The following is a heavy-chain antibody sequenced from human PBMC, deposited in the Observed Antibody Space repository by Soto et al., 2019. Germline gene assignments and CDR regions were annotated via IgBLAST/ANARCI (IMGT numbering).Heavy chain of an antibody. D-gene: IGHD3-22*01. Sequence: SVKVSCKASGGTFSSYAISSVRQAPGQGLEWMGGIIPIFGTANYAQKFQGRVTITADKSTSTAYMELSSLRSEDTAVYYCASSYYYDSGGPEWGYWGQGTLVTVSS. CDR3: ASSYYYDSGGPEWGY. CDR2: IIPIFGTA. J-gene: IGHJ4*02. V-gene: IGHV1-69*06. CDR1: GGTFSSYA.